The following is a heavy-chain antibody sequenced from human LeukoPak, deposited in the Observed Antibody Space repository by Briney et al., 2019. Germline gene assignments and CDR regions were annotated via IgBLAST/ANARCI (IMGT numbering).Heavy chain of an antibody. V-gene: IGHV4-39*07. CDR2: IYYSGST. CDR3: ARLIRYYYGSGTPRWFDP. D-gene: IGHD3-10*01. Sequence: SETLSLTCTVSGGSISSSSYYWGWIRQPPGKGLEWIGSIYYSGSTYYNPSLKSRVTISVDTSKNQFSLKLSSVTAADTAVYYCARLIRYYYGSGTPRWFDPWGQGTLVTVSS. CDR1: GGSISSSSYY. J-gene: IGHJ5*02.